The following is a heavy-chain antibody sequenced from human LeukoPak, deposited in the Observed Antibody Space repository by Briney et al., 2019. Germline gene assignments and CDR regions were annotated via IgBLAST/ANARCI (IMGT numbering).Heavy chain of an antibody. D-gene: IGHD2-2*01. V-gene: IGHV3-11*05. CDR3: ARDSAPIVVVPVVIPPGLDNWFDP. CDR2: ISGGSTNT. CDR1: GFTFSDYY. Sequence: GGSLRLPCAASGFTFSDYYMSWIRQAPGKGLEWVSYISGGSTNTKYADSVKGRFTISRDNAKNSLYLQMNSLRAEDTAVYYCARDSAPIVVVPVVIPPGLDNWFDPWGQGTLVTVSS. J-gene: IGHJ5*02.